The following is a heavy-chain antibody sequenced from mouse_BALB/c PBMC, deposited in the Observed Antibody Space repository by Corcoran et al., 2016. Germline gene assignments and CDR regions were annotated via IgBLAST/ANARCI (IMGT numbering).Heavy chain of an antibody. CDR3: ANWDWYFDV. CDR2: IDPANGNT. Sequence: EVQLQQSGAELVKPGASVKLSCTASGFNIKDTYMHWVKQRPEQGLEWIGRIDPANGNTKYDPKFQGKATITADTSSNPAYLQLSSLTSEDTAVYYCANWDWYFDVWGAGTTVIVSS. J-gene: IGHJ1*01. D-gene: IGHD4-1*01. V-gene: IGHV14-3*02. CDR1: GFNIKDTY.